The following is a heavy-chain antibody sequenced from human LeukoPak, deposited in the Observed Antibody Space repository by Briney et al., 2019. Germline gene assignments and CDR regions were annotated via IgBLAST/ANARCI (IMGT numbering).Heavy chain of an antibody. D-gene: IGHD7-27*01. CDR2: INPNNGDT. CDR3: ARDRNDNWGPDY. Sequence: GASVTVSCKASGYTFTDFYIHWLRQAPGQGPGWMGWINPNNGDTNYAQNFQGRVTMTRGTSISTDYMELSRLKSDDTALYYCARDRNDNWGPDYGGQETLVTVS. CDR1: GYTFTDFY. J-gene: IGHJ4*02. V-gene: IGHV1-2*02.